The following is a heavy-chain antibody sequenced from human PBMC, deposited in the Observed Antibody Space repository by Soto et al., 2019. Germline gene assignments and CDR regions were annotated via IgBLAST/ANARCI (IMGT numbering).Heavy chain of an antibody. V-gene: IGHV1-69*05. D-gene: IGHD4-17*01. J-gene: IGHJ4*02. Sequence: QVQLVQSGAEVKKPGSSVKVSCKASGGTFSSYAISWVRQAPGQGLEWMGGIIPIFGKANYAQKFQGRVTIPPIEAASTPSTELSSRRSEAKAVYYCARASNRYIPHYDYGDYYFDYWGQGTLVTVSS. CDR1: GGTFSSYA. CDR3: ARASNRYIPHYDYGDYYFDY. CDR2: IIPIFGKA.